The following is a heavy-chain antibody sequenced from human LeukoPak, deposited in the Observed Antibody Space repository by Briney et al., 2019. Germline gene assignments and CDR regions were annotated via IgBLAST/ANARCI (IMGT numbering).Heavy chain of an antibody. CDR3: AVADGTTGTLKEYYYGMDV. J-gene: IGHJ6*02. D-gene: IGHD1-1*01. V-gene: IGHV1-58*02. CDR2: IVVGSGDT. CDR1: GFTFTTSA. Sequence: SVKVSCKASGFTFTTSAMQWVRQARGQRLEWIGWIVVGSGDTNYAQKFQERVTITRDMSTSTAYMELSSLGSEDTAVYYCAVADGTTGTLKEYYYGMDVWGQGTTVTVSS.